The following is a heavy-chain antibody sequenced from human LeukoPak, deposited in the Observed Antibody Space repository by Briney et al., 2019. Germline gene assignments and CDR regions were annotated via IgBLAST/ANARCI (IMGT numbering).Heavy chain of an antibody. CDR2: MNPNSGNT. CDR1: GYTFTSYD. D-gene: IGHD3-9*01. V-gene: IGHV1-8*01. J-gene: IGHJ6*02. CDR3: ATEYYDILTGYWYYGMDV. Sequence: ASVKVSCKASGYTFTSYDINWVRQATGQGLEWMGWMNPNSGNTGYAQKFQGRVTMTRNTSISTAYMELSSLRSEDTAVYYCATEYYDILTGYWYYGMDVWGQGTTVTVSS.